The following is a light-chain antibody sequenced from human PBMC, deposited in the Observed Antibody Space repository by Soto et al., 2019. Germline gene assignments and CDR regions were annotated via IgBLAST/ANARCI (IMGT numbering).Light chain of an antibody. CDR3: QQYNSYSPT. CDR1: HDVSSW. V-gene: IGKV1D-16*01. J-gene: IGKJ1*01. CDR2: GAS. Sequence: DIQMTQSPSSFSASVGDRVTITCRASHDVSSWLAWYQQKPGKAPRLLIYGASSLQSGVPSRFSGSGSGTDFTLTISSLQPDDFATYYCQQYNSYSPTFGQGTKVDIK.